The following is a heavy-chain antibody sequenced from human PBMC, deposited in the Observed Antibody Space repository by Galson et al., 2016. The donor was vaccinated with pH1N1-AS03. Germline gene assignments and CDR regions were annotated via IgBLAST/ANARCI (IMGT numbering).Heavy chain of an antibody. CDR2: IRSKTYGGTA. CDR3: TRGCGGACPRGDS. D-gene: IGHD2-21*02. J-gene: IGHJ4*02. Sequence: SCATSGFTFADHAMSWFRQAPGMGLEWVGFIRSKTYGGTAEYAASVKDRFTLSRDDSKRIAYLQMDSLKIEDTGIYYCTRGCGGACPRGDSWGQGTLVTVSS. V-gene: IGHV3-49*03. CDR1: GFTFADHA.